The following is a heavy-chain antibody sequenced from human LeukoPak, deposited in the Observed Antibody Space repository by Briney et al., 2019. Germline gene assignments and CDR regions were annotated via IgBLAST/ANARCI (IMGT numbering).Heavy chain of an antibody. CDR3: ARGHRQSGGRKLGSGGNWFDP. CDR1: GGSISSGGYY. V-gene: IGHV4-31*03. Sequence: SETLSLTCTVSGGSISSGGYYWSWIRQHPGKGLEWIGYIYYSGSTYYNPSLKSRVTISVDTSKNQFSLKLSSVTAADTAVYYCARGHRQSGGRKLGSGGNWFDPWGQGTLVTVSS. CDR2: IYYSGST. D-gene: IGHD3-10*01. J-gene: IGHJ5*02.